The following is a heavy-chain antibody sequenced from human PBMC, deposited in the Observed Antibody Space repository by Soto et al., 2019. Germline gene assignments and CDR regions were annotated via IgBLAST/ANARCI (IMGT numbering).Heavy chain of an antibody. Sequence: QVQLVQSGAEVKKPESSVQVSCKAPGGTFSTYASSWVRQAPGQGLEWMGGIIPMFGTANYAQRFQDRVTITADESTNTVYMELSSLRSEDTAVYFCASGIQLWLRRINNGYSGWGQGTLVTVSS. D-gene: IGHD5-18*01. CDR2: IIPMFGTA. CDR3: ASGIQLWLRRINNGYSG. J-gene: IGHJ4*02. V-gene: IGHV1-69*12. CDR1: GGTFSTYA.